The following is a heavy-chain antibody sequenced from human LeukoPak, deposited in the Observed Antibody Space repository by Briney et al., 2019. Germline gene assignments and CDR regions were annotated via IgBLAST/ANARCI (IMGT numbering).Heavy chain of an antibody. V-gene: IGHV3-21*01. CDR1: GFTFSSYS. J-gene: IGHJ4*02. CDR3: ARDWRSGGNCFGY. CDR2: IYTGSTYI. D-gene: IGHD2-15*01. Sequence: GDSLRLFCSASGFTFSSYSMNWVRQAPGKGLEWVSSIYTGSTYIYYAESVKGRFIISRDDAKNTLYLQMSSLRAEDTAVYYCARDWRSGGNCFGYWGQGTLVTVSS.